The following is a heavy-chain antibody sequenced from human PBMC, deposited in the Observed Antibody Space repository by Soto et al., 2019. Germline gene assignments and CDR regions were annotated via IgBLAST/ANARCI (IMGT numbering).Heavy chain of an antibody. Sequence: QLQLQESGPGLVKPSETLSLTCTVSGGSISSSSYYWGWIRQPPGKGLEWIGSIYYSGSTYYNPSLKSRFTISVDTSKNQFTLKLSSVPAADTAVYYCARRSGGSYGLVDYWGQGTLVAVSS. CDR1: GGSISSSSYY. J-gene: IGHJ4*02. D-gene: IGHD2-15*01. CDR3: ARRSGGSYGLVDY. V-gene: IGHV4-39*01. CDR2: IYYSGST.